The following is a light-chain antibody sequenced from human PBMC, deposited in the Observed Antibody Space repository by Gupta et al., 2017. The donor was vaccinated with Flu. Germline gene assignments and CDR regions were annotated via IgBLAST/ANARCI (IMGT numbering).Light chain of an antibody. CDR1: QSISTY. Sequence: PSSLSASVGDRVTITCRARQSISTYLNWYQQKPGKAPNRLIYAASTLQSGVPSRFSGSGSGSDCTLSINSLQPDDFATYYCQQTYSSPWTFGQGTKVEIK. V-gene: IGKV1-39*01. CDR3: QQTYSSPWT. CDR2: AAS. J-gene: IGKJ1*01.